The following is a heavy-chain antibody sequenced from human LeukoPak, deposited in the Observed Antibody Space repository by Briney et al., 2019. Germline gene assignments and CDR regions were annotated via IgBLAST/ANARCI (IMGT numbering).Heavy chain of an antibody. J-gene: IGHJ4*02. D-gene: IGHD1-1*01. CDR1: GFTFSSYG. V-gene: IGHV3-33*06. CDR3: AKDVTTGTLALDY. Sequence: GRSLRLSCAASGFTFSSYGMHWVRQAPGKGLEWVAVIWYDGSNKYYADSVKGRSTISRDNSKNTLYLQMNSLRAEDTAVYYCAKDVTTGTLALDYWGQGTLVTVSS. CDR2: IWYDGSNK.